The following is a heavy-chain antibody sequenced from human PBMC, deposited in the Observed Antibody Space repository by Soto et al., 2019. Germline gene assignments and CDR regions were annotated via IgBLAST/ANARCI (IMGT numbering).Heavy chain of an antibody. CDR2: IFHTGST. J-gene: IGHJ4*01. Sequence: SETLTLTCAVSNFSITSRFYWCWLRQPPGKGLERIGNIFHTGSTSYQPSLKSRVTISLDRSKNQFSLTLRSVTAANTAVYYCARDGLRYFESYGYYSGPPLDYWGQGVLVTVS. D-gene: IGHD3-22*01. V-gene: IGHV4-38-2*02. CDR3: ARDGLRYFESYGYYSGPPLDY. CDR1: NFSITSRFY.